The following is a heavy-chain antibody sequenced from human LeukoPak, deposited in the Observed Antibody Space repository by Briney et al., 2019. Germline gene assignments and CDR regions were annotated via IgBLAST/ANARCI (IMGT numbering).Heavy chain of an antibody. V-gene: IGHV4-59*08. CDR2: IHYTGST. D-gene: IGHD2-2*01. Sequence: SETLSLTCTVSGGSISGYYWSWIRQPPGKGLHFIGYIHYTGSTNYNPSLESRVTLSVDTSKNQFSLKLRSVTAADTAVYYCARLSKDTVVLPAAMAHYFDYWGQGTLVTVSS. CDR3: ARLSKDTVVLPAAMAHYFDY. J-gene: IGHJ4*02. CDR1: GGSISGYY.